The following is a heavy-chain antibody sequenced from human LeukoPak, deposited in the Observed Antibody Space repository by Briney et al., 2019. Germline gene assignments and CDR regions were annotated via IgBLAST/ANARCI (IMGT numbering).Heavy chain of an antibody. CDR2: ISAYNGNT. CDR1: GYAFTSYG. CDR3: ARIPEDYVWGSLRSPYFNC. Sequence: GASVKVSCKASGYAFTSYGISWVRQAPGQGLEWMGWISAYNGNTNYAQKLQGRVTMTTDTSTSTAYMELRSLRSDDTAVYYCARIPEDYVWGSLRSPYFNCWSKGTLDTV. J-gene: IGHJ4*02. D-gene: IGHD3-16*01. V-gene: IGHV1-18*01.